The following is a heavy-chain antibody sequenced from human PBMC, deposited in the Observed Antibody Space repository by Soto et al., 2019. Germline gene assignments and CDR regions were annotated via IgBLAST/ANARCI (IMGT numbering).Heavy chain of an antibody. J-gene: IGHJ5*02. D-gene: IGHD1-26*01. CDR2: IFYSGST. CDR3: ARQWGSYYGIGWFDP. CDR1: GGSISSYY. Sequence: SSETLSLTCTVSGGSISSYYWSWIRQPPGKGLEWIGYIFYSGSTNYNPSLKSRVTISVDTSKNQFSLKLSSVTAADTAVYYCARQWGSYYGIGWFDPWGQGTLVTVSS. V-gene: IGHV4-59*08.